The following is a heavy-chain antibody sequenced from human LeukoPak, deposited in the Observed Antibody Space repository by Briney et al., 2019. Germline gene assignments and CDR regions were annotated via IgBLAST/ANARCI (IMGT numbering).Heavy chain of an antibody. Sequence: GRSLRLSCAASGFTFSGYGMHWVRQAPGKGLEWVAVISYDGHNEYYGDSVKGRFTISRDNSKNTVFLQMNSLRAEDTAVYYCAKGVGYGGMDVWAKGPRLPSP. CDR1: GFTFSGYG. D-gene: IGHD2-8*01. CDR3: AKGVGYGGMDV. J-gene: IGHJ6*02. CDR2: ISYDGHNE. V-gene: IGHV3-30*18.